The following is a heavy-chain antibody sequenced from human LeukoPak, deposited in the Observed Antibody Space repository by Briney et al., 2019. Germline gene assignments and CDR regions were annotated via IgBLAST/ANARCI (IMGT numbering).Heavy chain of an antibody. D-gene: IGHD3-10*01. CDR2: ISSSGSTI. CDR3: ARENLYGGYGMDV. CDR1: GFTFSSYE. J-gene: IGHJ6*02. Sequence: PTGGSLRLSCAASGFTFSSYEMNWVRQAPGKGLEWVSYISSSGSTIYYADSVKGRFTISRDNAKNSLYLQMNSLRAEDTAVYYCARENLYGGYGMDVWGQGTTVTVSS. V-gene: IGHV3-48*03.